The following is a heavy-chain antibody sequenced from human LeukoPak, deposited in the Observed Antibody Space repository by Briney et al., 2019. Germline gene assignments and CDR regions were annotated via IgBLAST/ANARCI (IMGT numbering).Heavy chain of an antibody. CDR3: ARDKYGGL. D-gene: IGHD3-16*01. CDR1: GFSFSSYS. Sequence: PGGSPRLSCAASGFSFSSYSMNWVRQAPGKGLEWVSYISSTSTTYYADSVKGRFTISRDNAKNSLYLQMNSLRDEDTALYYCARDKYGGLWGQGTMVTVSS. CDR2: ISSTSTT. V-gene: IGHV3-48*02. J-gene: IGHJ3*01.